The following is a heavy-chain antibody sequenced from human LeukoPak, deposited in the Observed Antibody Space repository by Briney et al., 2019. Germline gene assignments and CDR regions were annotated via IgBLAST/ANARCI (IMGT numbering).Heavy chain of an antibody. CDR1: GGSISSYY. V-gene: IGHV4-59*01. CDR3: ARVRPWDIGRRFDP. D-gene: IGHD2-15*01. J-gene: IGHJ5*02. CDR2: IYYSGSN. Sequence: PSETLSLTCTVSGGSISSYYWSWIRQPPGKGLEWIGYIYYSGSNIYNPSLKSRVTISVDTSKNQFSLKLSSVTAADTAVYYCARVRPWDIGRRFDPWGQGTLVTVFS.